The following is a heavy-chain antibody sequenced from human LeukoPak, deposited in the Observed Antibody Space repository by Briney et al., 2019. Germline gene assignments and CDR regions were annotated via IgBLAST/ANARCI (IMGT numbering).Heavy chain of an antibody. V-gene: IGHV3-30*18. J-gene: IGHJ4*02. D-gene: IGHD1-26*01. CDR1: GFTFSSYG. Sequence: GRSLRLSCAASGFTFSSYGMHWVRQAPGKGLVWVTFILYDGSHEYYADSVKGRFTSSRDNSKNTLYLQMNSLRPEGTAVYYCAKGGEGGSHRYFEYWGQGTLVTVSS. CDR2: ILYDGSHE. CDR3: AKGGEGGSHRYFEY.